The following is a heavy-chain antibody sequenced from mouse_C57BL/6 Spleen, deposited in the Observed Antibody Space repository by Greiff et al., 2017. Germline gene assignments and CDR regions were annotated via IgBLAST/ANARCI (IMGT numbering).Heavy chain of an antibody. V-gene: IGHV1-69*01. Sequence: QVQLKQPGAELVMPGASVKLSCKASGYTFTSYWMHWVKQRPGQGLEWIGEIDPSDSYTNYNQKFKGKATLTVDKSSSTAYMQLSSLTSEDSAVYYCASNYEGYYAMDYWGQGTSVTVSS. D-gene: IGHD2-1*01. CDR1: GYTFTSYW. CDR2: IDPSDSYT. J-gene: IGHJ4*01. CDR3: ASNYEGYYAMDY.